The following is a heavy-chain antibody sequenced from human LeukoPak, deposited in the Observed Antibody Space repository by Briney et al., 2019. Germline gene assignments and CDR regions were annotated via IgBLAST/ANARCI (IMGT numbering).Heavy chain of an antibody. D-gene: IGHD3-10*01. Sequence: ASVKVSCKGSGYTFSMYNMHWVRQAPGQGLEWMGIINPSGGTSYAQKLQGRITMTRDTSTLYMELSSLRSEDTAVYYCARDLNGSGSPSDWGQGTLVTVSS. CDR3: ARDLNGSGSPSD. CDR2: INPSGGT. J-gene: IGHJ4*02. V-gene: IGHV1-46*01. CDR1: GYTFSMYN.